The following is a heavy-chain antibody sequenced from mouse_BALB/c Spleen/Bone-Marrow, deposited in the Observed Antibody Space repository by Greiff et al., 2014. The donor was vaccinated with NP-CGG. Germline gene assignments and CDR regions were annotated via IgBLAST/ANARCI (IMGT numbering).Heavy chain of an antibody. CDR1: GFTFSNYW. V-gene: IGHV6-6*02. D-gene: IGHD2-10*01. Sequence: VQLKESGGGLVQPGGSMKLSCVVSGFTFSNYWMNWVRQSAEKGLEWVAEIRLESNNYATHYAESVKGRFTISRDYSKSSVYLQMNNLRAEDTGIYYCTRAYYGTMDYWGQGTSVTVSS. CDR2: IRLESNNYAT. CDR3: TRAYYGTMDY. J-gene: IGHJ4*01.